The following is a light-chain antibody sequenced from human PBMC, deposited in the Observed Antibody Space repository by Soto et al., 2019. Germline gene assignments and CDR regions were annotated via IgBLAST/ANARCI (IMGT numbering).Light chain of an antibody. CDR3: SSYTICSSLEDV. V-gene: IGLV2-14*01. J-gene: IGLJ1*01. CDR2: DVS. Sequence: QSALTQPASVSGSPGQSITISCTGTSSDVGGYNYVSWYQQHPGKAPKLMIYDVSNRPSGVSNRFSGSKSGNTASLTISGIHSEDEADYYCSSYTICSSLEDVVGPGTMVTDL. CDR1: SSDVGGYNY.